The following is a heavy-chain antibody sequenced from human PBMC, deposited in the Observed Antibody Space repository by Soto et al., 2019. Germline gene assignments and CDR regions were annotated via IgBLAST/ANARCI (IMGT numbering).Heavy chain of an antibody. J-gene: IGHJ4*02. Sequence: ASVKVSCKASGYTFTSYGISWVRQAPGQGLEWMGWISAYNGNTNYAQKLQGRVTMTTDTSTSTAYMELRSLRSDDTAVYYCARGEERGYSYGFVDYWGQGTLVTVSS. V-gene: IGHV1-18*01. D-gene: IGHD5-18*01. CDR1: GYTFTSYG. CDR2: ISAYNGNT. CDR3: ARGEERGYSYGFVDY.